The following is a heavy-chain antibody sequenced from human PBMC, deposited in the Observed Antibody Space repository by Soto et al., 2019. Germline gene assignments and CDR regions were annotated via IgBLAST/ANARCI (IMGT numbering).Heavy chain of an antibody. CDR3: ARAPGYCSGGSCYGTDAFDI. CDR1: GYTFTSYY. V-gene: IGHV1-46*03. J-gene: IGHJ3*02. CDR2: INPSGGST. Sequence: ASVKVSCKASGYTFTSYYMHWVRQAPGQGLEWMGIINPSGGSTSYAQKFQGRVTMTRDTSTSTVYMELSSLRSEDTAVYYCARAPGYCSGGSCYGTDAFDIWGQGTMVTVSS. D-gene: IGHD2-15*01.